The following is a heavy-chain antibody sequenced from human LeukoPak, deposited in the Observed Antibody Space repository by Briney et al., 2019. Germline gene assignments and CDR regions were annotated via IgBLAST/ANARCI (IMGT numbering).Heavy chain of an antibody. V-gene: IGHV3-48*01. CDR3: ARLWSGYYAFDI. Sequence: GGSLRLSCAASGFTFSSYWMSWVRQAPGKGLEWVSYISSGSSTIYYADSVKGRFTISRDNAKNSLYLQVNSLRAEDTAVYYCARLWSGYYAFDIWGQGTMVTVSS. CDR1: GFTFSSYW. CDR2: ISSGSSTI. D-gene: IGHD3-3*01. J-gene: IGHJ3*02.